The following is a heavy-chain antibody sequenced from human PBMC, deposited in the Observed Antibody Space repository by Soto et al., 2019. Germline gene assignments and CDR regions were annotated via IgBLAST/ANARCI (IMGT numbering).Heavy chain of an antibody. Sequence: EVQLVESGGGLVQPGASLRLSCAASGFTFSNYAMDWVRQAPGKVLEYVSGISSNGVGTYYANSVKDRFTISRDNSKNTLYLQMGSLRAEDMAVYYCARREPSDYYYMDVWGKGTSVTVSS. J-gene: IGHJ6*03. CDR2: ISSNGVGT. CDR1: GFTFSNYA. V-gene: IGHV3-64*01. CDR3: ARREPSDYYYMDV.